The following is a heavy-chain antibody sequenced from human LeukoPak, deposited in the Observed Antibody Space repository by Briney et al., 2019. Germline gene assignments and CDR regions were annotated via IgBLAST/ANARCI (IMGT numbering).Heavy chain of an antibody. J-gene: IGHJ5*02. D-gene: IGHD3-3*01. V-gene: IGHV4-30-4*08. Sequence: SETLSLTCTVSGGSIRSGDYYWSWIRQPPGKGLEWIGYIYYSGSTYYNPSLKSRVTISVDTSKNQFSLKLSSVTAADTAVYYCAAFWSGYYVFDPWGQGTLVTVSS. CDR1: GGSIRSGDYY. CDR3: AAFWSGYYVFDP. CDR2: IYYSGST.